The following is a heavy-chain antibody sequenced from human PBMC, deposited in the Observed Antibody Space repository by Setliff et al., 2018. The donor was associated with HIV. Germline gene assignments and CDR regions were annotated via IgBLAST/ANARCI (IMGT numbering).Heavy chain of an antibody. V-gene: IGHV4-59*01. J-gene: IGHJ4*02. CDR1: GGSISSYY. D-gene: IGHD6-19*01. CDR3: ARGSSGWTFDY. CDR2: IYYSGGT. Sequence: KPSETLSLTCNVSGGSISSYYWNWIRQPPGKGLEWIGYIYYSGGTNYNPSLKSRVTISADKSKNQFSLKPGSVTAADTAVYYCARGSSGWTFDYWGQGTLVTVSS.